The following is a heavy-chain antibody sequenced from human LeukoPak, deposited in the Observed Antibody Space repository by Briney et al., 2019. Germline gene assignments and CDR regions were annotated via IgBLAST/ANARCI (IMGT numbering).Heavy chain of an antibody. J-gene: IGHJ4*02. D-gene: IGHD1-26*01. CDR3: VKSGGYGLIDY. CDR2: IYYSGST. Sequence: PSETLSLTCTVSGGSIGSSSYYWGWIRQPPGKGLEWIGSIYYSGSTYYNPSLKSRVTISVDTSKNQFSLKLSSVTAADTAMYFCVKSGGYGLIDYWGQGTLVTVSS. V-gene: IGHV4-39*07. CDR1: GGSIGSSSYY.